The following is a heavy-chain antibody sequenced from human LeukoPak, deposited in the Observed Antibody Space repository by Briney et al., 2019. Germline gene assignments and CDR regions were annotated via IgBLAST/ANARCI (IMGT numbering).Heavy chain of an antibody. J-gene: IGHJ3*02. Sequence: GGSLRLSCAASGFTFGNAWMSWVRQAPGKGLEWVGRIKGKTNGGTTDYAAPVKGRFTISRDDSRNTLYLQMNSLKTEDTAVYYCTQEGGAFDIWGQGTMVTVSS. CDR3: TQEGGAFDI. V-gene: IGHV3-15*01. CDR1: GFTFGNAW. D-gene: IGHD1-26*01. CDR2: IKGKTNGGTT.